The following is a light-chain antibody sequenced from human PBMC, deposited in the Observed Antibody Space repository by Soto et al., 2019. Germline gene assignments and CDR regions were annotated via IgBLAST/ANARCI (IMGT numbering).Light chain of an antibody. CDR1: QSISSY. CDR2: AAS. CDR3: QQSYSTQYT. V-gene: IGKV1-39*01. Sequence: GGRVTITCRASQSISSYLNWYQQKPGKAPKLLIYAASSLQSGVPSRFSGSGSGTDFTLTISSLQPEDFATYYCQQSYSTQYTFGQGTKVDIK. J-gene: IGKJ2*01.